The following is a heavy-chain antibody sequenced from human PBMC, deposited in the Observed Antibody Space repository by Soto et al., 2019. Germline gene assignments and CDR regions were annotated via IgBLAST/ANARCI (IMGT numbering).Heavy chain of an antibody. V-gene: IGHV1-69*06. CDR2: IIPIFGTA. Sequence: SVKVSCKASGVTFSSYAISWVRQAPGQGLEWMGGIIPIFGTANYAQKFQGRVTITADKSTSTAYMELSSLRSEDTAVYYCARGVVFARTHYMDVWGQGTTVTVSS. CDR3: ARGVVFARTHYMDV. CDR1: GVTFSSYA. D-gene: IGHD2-2*01. J-gene: IGHJ6*02.